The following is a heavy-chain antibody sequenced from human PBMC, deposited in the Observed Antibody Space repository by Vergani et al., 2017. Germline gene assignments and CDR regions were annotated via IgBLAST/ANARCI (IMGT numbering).Heavy chain of an antibody. Sequence: QLQLQESGPGLVKPSATLSLTCSVSGASIRSSNYYWGWIRQPPGKGLEWIASIYYSGSTYYNPSLKSRVTISVDTSKNQFSLKLSSVTAADTPVYYCARLVRDSSGNDAFDIWGQGTMVTVSS. V-gene: IGHV4-39*01. CDR3: ARLVRDSSGNDAFDI. CDR1: GASIRSSNYY. D-gene: IGHD3-22*01. J-gene: IGHJ3*02. CDR2: IYYSGST.